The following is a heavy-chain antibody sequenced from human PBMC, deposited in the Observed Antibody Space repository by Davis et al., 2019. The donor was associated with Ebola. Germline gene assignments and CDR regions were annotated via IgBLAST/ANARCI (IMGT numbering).Heavy chain of an antibody. CDR3: ARDTTIAGGGQNY. Sequence: SVKVSCKASGGTFSSYAISWVRQAPGQGLEWMGGIIPIFGTANYAQKFQGRVTITADESTSTAYMELSSLRSEDTAVYYCARDTTIAGGGQNYWGQGTLVTVSS. V-gene: IGHV1-69*13. D-gene: IGHD6-13*01. J-gene: IGHJ4*02. CDR2: IIPIFGTA. CDR1: GGTFSSYA.